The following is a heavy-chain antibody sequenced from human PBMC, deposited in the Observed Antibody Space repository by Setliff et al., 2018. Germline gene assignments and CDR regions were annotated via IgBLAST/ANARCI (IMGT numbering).Heavy chain of an antibody. Sequence: ASVKVSCKDSGYTFTNYGIRWVRQAPGQGLEWMGWISAYNGNTNYAQKLQGRVTMTTDTSTSTAYLELRSLRSDGTAVYYCARAALPLDNVVVVAATPLEYYYYMDVWGKGTTVTVSS. J-gene: IGHJ6*03. CDR2: ISAYNGNT. CDR3: ARAALPLDNVVVVAATPLEYYYYMDV. D-gene: IGHD2-15*01. CDR1: GYTFTNYG. V-gene: IGHV1-18*01.